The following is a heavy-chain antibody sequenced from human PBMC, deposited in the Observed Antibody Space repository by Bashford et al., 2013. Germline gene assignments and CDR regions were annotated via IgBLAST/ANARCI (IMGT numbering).Heavy chain of an antibody. D-gene: IGHD3-3*01. CDR1: GFTFSSYG. CDR2: ISYDGSNK. J-gene: IGHJ6*02. V-gene: IGHV3-30*18. CDR3: AKDPEEIWSGYYVFLWGHGMDV. Sequence: GSLRLSCAASGFTFSSYGMHWVRQAPGKGLEWVAVISYDGSNKYYADSVKGRFTISRDNSKNTLYLQMNSLRAEDTAVYYCAKDPEEIWSGYYVFLWGHGMDVWGQGTTVTVSS.